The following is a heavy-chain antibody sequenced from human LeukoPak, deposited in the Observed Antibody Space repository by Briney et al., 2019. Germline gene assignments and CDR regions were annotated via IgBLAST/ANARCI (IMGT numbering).Heavy chain of an antibody. Sequence: SETLSLSCTVSGGSISNYYWSWIRQPPGKGLECIGYIYYSGGTNYNPSLKSRVTISVDTSKNQFFLKLSSVTAADTAVYYCARGRFELPYWGQGTLFTVSS. D-gene: IGHD2-15*01. V-gene: IGHV4-59*01. CDR3: ARGRFELPY. CDR1: GGSISNYY. J-gene: IGHJ4*02. CDR2: IYYSGGT.